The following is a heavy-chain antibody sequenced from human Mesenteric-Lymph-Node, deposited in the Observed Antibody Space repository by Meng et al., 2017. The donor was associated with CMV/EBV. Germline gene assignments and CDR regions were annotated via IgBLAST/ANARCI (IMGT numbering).Heavy chain of an antibody. CDR3: ARQRANFYWYFDL. CDR1: CGSISSSSYY. CDR2: MYYSGST. Sequence: SCGSISSSSYYWGWLRQPPGKGLEWIGSMYYSGSTYYNPSLKSRVTISVDTSKNQFSLKLSSVTAADTAVYYCARQRANFYWYFDLWGRGTLVTVSS. D-gene: IGHD4/OR15-4a*01. J-gene: IGHJ2*01. V-gene: IGHV4-39*01.